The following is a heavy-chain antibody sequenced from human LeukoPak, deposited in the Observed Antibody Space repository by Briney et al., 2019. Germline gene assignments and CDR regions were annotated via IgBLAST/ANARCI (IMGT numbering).Heavy chain of an antibody. CDR2: ISSSGNYK. CDR3: ARIRGYSSSSEP. V-gene: IGHV3-21*06. D-gene: IGHD6-6*01. J-gene: IGHJ5*02. CDR1: GFIFNSFS. Sequence: GGSLRLSCAASGFIFNSFSMNWVRQAPGKGLEWVSSISSSGNYKYYADSVKGRFTISRDNAKNSLYLQMNSLRAEDTAIYYCARIRGYSSSSEPWGQGTLVTVSS.